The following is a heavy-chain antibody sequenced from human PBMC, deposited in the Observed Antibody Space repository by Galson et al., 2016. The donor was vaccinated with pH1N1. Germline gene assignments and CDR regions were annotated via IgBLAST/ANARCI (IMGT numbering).Heavy chain of an antibody. CDR3: AKDGHLSS. Sequence: SLRLSCAASGFGFSSYAMSWVRQAPGKGLEWVSSVSGSGGYTYDADSVKGRFTISRDNSNSTLYLQMNSLRVEDTALYYCAKDGHLSSWGQGTLVTVSS. J-gene: IGHJ4*02. V-gene: IGHV3-23*01. CDR2: VSGSGGYT. CDR1: GFGFSSYA.